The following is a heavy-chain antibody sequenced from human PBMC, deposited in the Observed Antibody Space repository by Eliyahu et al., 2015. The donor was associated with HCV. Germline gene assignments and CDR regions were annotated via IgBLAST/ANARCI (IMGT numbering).Heavy chain of an antibody. CDR3: ARDRVGATSSYYGMDV. CDR1: GFTFSSYS. D-gene: IGHD1-26*01. J-gene: IGHJ6*02. Sequence: EVQLVESGGGLVKPGGSLRLSCATSGFTFSSYSMNWVRQAPGKGLEGVSSISSSGTYIYYADSVKGRFTISRDNAKNSLYLQMNSLRAEDTAVFYCARDRVGATSSYYGMDVWGQGTTVTVSS. CDR2: ISSSGTYI. V-gene: IGHV3-21*02.